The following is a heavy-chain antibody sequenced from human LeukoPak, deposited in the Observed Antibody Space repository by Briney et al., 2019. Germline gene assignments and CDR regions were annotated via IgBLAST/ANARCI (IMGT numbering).Heavy chain of an antibody. Sequence: KPSETLSLTCSVSGGSISSSSYYWGWIRQPPWKRLEWIGSIYYSGSTYYNPSLKSRVTISVDTSKNQFSLKLSSVTAADTAVYYCASTWGSSDPFDYWGQGTLVTVSS. D-gene: IGHD2-2*01. CDR2: IYYSGST. CDR3: ASTWGSSDPFDY. J-gene: IGHJ4*02. V-gene: IGHV4-39*01. CDR1: GGSISSSSYY.